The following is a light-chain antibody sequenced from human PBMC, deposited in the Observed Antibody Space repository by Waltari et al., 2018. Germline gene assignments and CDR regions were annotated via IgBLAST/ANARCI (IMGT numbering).Light chain of an antibody. CDR3: QQYYDTPRT. V-gene: IGKV4-1*01. CDR2: WAS. Sequence: DIVMTQSPDSLAVSLGERATINCKSSQTVLYSSDNNNYLAWYQQKLGQPPKLLIYWASTRASVVPDRFSGSGSGTDFTLTISSRQAEDVAVYYCQQYYDTPRTFGQGTRVEIK. CDR1: QTVLYSSDNNNY. J-gene: IGKJ1*01.